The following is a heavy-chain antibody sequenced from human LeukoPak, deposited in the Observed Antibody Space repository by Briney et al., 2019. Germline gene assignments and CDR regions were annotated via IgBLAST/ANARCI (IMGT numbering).Heavy chain of an antibody. CDR2: MNPNSGNT. V-gene: IGHV1-8*01. Sequence: ASVKVSCKASGYTFTSYDINGVRQATGQGLEWMGWMNPNSGNTGYAQKFQGRVTMTRNTSISTAYTELSSLRSEDTAVYYCARAVRVRGVITYYFDYWGQGTLVTVSS. CDR3: ARAVRVRGVITYYFDY. D-gene: IGHD3-10*01. CDR1: GYTFTSYD. J-gene: IGHJ4*02.